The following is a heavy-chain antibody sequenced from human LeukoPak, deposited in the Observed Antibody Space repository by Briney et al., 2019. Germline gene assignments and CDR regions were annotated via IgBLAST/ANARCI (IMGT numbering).Heavy chain of an antibody. CDR3: ARDYCSGGSCDYYYYYGMDV. D-gene: IGHD2-15*01. CDR1: GGSVSSGSYY. Sequence: SETLSLTCTVSGGSVSSGSYYWSWIRQPPGKGLEWIGYIYYSGSTNYNPSLKSRVTISVDTSKNQFSLKLSSVTAADTAVYYCARDYCSGGSCDYYYYYGMDVWGQGTMVTVSS. V-gene: IGHV4-61*01. CDR2: IYYSGST. J-gene: IGHJ6*02.